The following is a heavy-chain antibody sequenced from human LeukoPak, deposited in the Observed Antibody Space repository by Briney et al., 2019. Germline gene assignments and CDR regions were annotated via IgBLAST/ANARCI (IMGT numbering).Heavy chain of an antibody. D-gene: IGHD6-13*01. CDR3: ARHSSIWYAFDK. V-gene: IGHV4-59*01. CDR1: GGSISNYC. J-gene: IGHJ4*02. Sequence: SETLSLTCTVSGGSISNYCWSWIRQPPGKELEWIAYISHSGSTDYNPSLKSRDTISVDTSKNQFSLRLSSVTAADTAEYFCARHSSIWYAFDKWGQGTLVTVSS. CDR2: ISHSGST.